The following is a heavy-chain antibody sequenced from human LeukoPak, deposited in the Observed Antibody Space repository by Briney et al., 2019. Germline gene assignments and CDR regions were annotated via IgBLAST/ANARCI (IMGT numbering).Heavy chain of an antibody. V-gene: IGHV3-49*04. Sequence: GGSLRLSCTASGFTFGDYAMSWVRQARGKGLEWVGFIRSKAYGGTTEYAASVKGRFTISRDDSKSIAYLQMNSLKTEDTAVYYCTRDRDIVVVNDYWGQGTLVTVSS. CDR2: IRSKAYGGTT. CDR3: TRDRDIVVVNDY. CDR1: GFTFGDYA. D-gene: IGHD2-2*01. J-gene: IGHJ4*02.